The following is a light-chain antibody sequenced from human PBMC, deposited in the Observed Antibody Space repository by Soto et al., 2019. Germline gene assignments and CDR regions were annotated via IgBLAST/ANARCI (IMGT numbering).Light chain of an antibody. V-gene: IGKV3-20*01. CDR2: DAS. J-gene: IGKJ4*01. CDR1: QSVSSY. Sequence: EIVLTQSPATLSLSPGERATLSCRASQSVSSYLAWYQQKPGQAPRLLIYDASNRATGIPDRFSGSGSGTDFTLTINRLEPEDFAMYYCQQYGSSPLTFGGGTKVEIK. CDR3: QQYGSSPLT.